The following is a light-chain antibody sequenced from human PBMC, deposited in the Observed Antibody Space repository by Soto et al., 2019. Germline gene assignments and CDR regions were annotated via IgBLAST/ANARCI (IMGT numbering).Light chain of an antibody. V-gene: IGLV2-14*01. J-gene: IGLJ1*01. CDR1: SSDIGGYYY. CDR2: QVT. Sequence: QSVLTQPASVSGSPGQSITISCTGTSSDIGGYYYVSWYQHHPGKAPKLLIYQVTNRPSRVSNRFSGSKSGNTASLTISGLQADDEADYYCTSYSSSDIFYVFGTGIKVTVL. CDR3: TSYSSSDIFYV.